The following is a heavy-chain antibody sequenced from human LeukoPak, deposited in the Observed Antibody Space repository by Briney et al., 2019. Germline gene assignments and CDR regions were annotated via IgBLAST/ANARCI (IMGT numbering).Heavy chain of an antibody. Sequence: SETLSLTCTVSGGSISSYYWSWIRQPPGKGLEWIGYIYYSGSTNYNPSLKSRVTISVDTSKNQFSLKLSSVTAADTAVYYCARERTGRSGYYPYYFDYRGQGTLVTVSS. D-gene: IGHD3-22*01. J-gene: IGHJ4*02. CDR3: ARERTGRSGYYPYYFDY. CDR1: GGSISSYY. CDR2: IYYSGST. V-gene: IGHV4-59*01.